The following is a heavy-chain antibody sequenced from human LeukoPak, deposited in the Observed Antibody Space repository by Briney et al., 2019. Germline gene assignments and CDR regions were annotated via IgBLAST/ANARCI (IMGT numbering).Heavy chain of an antibody. CDR1: RDSISTYY. CDR2: IYYTGST. V-gene: IGHV4-59*01. D-gene: IGHD5-24*01. J-gene: IGHJ6*03. CDR3: ARGTWGYTSHVGFPYYYYMDV. Sequence: SETLSLTCTVSRDSISTYYWSWIRQPPGTGLEWLGYIYYTGSTNYNPSLNSRVTISVDTSKNQFSLRLSSVTAADTAVYYCARGTWGYTSHVGFPYYYYMDVWGKGTTVTVSS.